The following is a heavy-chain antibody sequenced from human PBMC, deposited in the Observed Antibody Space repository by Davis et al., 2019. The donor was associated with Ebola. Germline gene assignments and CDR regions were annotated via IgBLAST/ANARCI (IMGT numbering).Heavy chain of an antibody. Sequence: ASVKVSCKASGYSFTTYGISWVRQAPGQGLAWMGWSSGSNGKIIYAQKFQDRVTLTIDTSTSTAYMEVRSLRSDDTALYYCARDVYCTYTGCSSPSFDYWGQGTLVTVSS. CDR3: ARDVYCTYTGCSSPSFDY. CDR1: GYSFTTYG. D-gene: IGHD2-2*01. J-gene: IGHJ4*01. CDR2: SSGSNGKI. V-gene: IGHV1-18*04.